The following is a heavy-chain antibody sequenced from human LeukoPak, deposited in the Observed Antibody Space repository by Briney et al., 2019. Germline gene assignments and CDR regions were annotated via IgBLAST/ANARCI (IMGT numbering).Heavy chain of an antibody. CDR1: GFTFSSYA. Sequence: GGSLRLSCVVSGFTFSSYAMSWVRQAPGKGLEWVSAISDSGRNTYYADSVKGRFTISRDNSKSTLFLQMNSLRAEDTALYYCARKYYSGSGSYFAFDIWGQGTMVTVSS. CDR2: ISDSGRNT. D-gene: IGHD3-10*01. CDR3: ARKYYSGSGSYFAFDI. J-gene: IGHJ3*02. V-gene: IGHV3-23*01.